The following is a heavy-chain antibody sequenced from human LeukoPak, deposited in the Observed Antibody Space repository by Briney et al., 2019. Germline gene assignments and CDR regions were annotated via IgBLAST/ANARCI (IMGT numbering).Heavy chain of an antibody. V-gene: IGHV3-11*04. CDR1: GFTFSDYY. J-gene: IGHJ4*02. CDR2: ISSSGSTI. CDR3: ATGEASLLRFLEWLLRPFDY. D-gene: IGHD3-3*01. Sequence: SGGSLRLSCAASGFTFSDYYMSWIRQAPGKGLEWVSYISSSGSTIYYADSVKGRFTISRDNAKNSLYLQMNSLRAEDTAVYYCATGEASLLRFLEWLLRPFDYWGQGTLVTVSS.